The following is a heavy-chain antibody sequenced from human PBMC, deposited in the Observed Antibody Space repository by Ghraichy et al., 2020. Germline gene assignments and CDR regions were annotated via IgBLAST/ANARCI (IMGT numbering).Heavy chain of an antibody. Sequence: LSLTCAASGFTFSSYAMSWVRQAPGKGLEWVSAISGSGGSTYYADSVKGRFTISRDNSKNTLYLQMNSLRAEDTAVYYCAKLSIAVAAARPDWYFDLCGRGTLVVVSS. J-gene: IGHJ2*01. CDR3: AKLSIAVAAARPDWYFDL. CDR2: ISGSGGST. D-gene: IGHD6-19*01. V-gene: IGHV3-23*01. CDR1: GFTFSSYA.